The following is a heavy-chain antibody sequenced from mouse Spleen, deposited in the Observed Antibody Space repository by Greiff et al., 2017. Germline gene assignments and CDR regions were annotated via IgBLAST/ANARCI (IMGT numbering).Heavy chain of an antibody. CDR3: ARSDGYYGYFDV. CDR1: GFTLTDYY. J-gene: IGHJ1*01. CDR2: IRNKGNGYTT. V-gene: IGHV7-3*01. Sequence: EVQGVESGGGLVQPGRSLSLSCAASGFTLTDYYMSWVRQPPGKALEWLGFIRNKGNGYTTEYSASVKGRFTISRDNSQSILYLQMNALRAEDSATYYCARSDGYYGYFDVWGAGTTVTVSS. D-gene: IGHD2-3*01.